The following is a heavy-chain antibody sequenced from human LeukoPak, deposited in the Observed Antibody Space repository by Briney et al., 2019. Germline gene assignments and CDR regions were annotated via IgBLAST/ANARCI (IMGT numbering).Heavy chain of an antibody. CDR1: GFTFSSYA. CDR2: ISDSGEIT. J-gene: IGHJ6*03. Sequence: GGSLRLSCTASGFTFSSYAMSWVRQAPGKGLEWVSGISDSGEITFYADSVKGRFTISRDNSKNTVYLQMNSLRAEDTAVYYCARHGSITMVRGRLRYYYMDVWGKGTTVTISS. CDR3: ARHGSITMVRGRLRYYYMDV. V-gene: IGHV3-23*01. D-gene: IGHD3-10*01.